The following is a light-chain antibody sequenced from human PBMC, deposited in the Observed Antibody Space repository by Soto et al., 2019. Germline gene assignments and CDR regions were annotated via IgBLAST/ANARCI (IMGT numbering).Light chain of an antibody. CDR1: QSVLYSSNNKNY. J-gene: IGKJ1*01. CDR2: WAS. V-gene: IGKV4-1*01. CDR3: QQYYGSPPRT. Sequence: DIVMTQSPDSLAVSLGERATINCKSSQSVLYSSNNKNYLAWYQQKPGQPPKLLISWASTRESGVPDRFSGSGSGTDFTLTISSLHAEDVAVYYCQQYYGSPPRTFGQGTKLEIK.